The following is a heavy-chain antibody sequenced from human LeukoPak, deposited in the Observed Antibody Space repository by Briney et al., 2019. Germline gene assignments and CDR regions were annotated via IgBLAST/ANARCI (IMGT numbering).Heavy chain of an antibody. CDR2: IKTGGGTT. J-gene: IGHJ5*01. CDR1: GYSFTTYH. D-gene: IGHD4-11*01. Sequence: ASVKVSCKASGYSFTTYHMHWVRQAPGQGLEWMGIIKTGGGTTIYAQRFQGRVSMTGDTSTSTVYMEMSSLTSEDTAVYYCARERSDDYRFDSLGQGTLVTVSS. V-gene: IGHV1-46*01. CDR3: ARERSDDYRFDS.